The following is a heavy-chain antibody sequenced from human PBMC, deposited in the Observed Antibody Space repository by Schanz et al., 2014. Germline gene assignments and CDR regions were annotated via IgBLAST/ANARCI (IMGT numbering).Heavy chain of an antibody. D-gene: IGHD5-18*01. J-gene: IGHJ4*02. Sequence: EVQVVESGGGLVQPGGSLRLSCAVSGFTVSANYMIWVRQPPGKGLEWVSRMIGSGSSVFYADSVKGRFTISRDNAKNTFYLHMNSLRNEDTAVYFCAKDRGDGYSNGIFQYWGLGTLVTVSA. V-gene: IGHV3-66*02. CDR1: GFTVSANY. CDR2: IGSGSSV. CDR3: AKDRGDGYSNGIFQY.